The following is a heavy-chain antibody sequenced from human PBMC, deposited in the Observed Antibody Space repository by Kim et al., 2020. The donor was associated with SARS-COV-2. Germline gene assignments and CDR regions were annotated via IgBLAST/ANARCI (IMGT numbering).Heavy chain of an antibody. CDR1: GVAFSNYA. CDR3: ARDRREAVAGLSPDY. Sequence: GGSLRLSCAASGVAFSNYAMHWVRQAPAKGLEWVTLISFDGSNKYYADSVKGRFTISRDNSKNTLYLQMNSLRAGDTAVYYCARDRREAVAGLSPDYWGQGTLVTVSS. V-gene: IGHV3-30*04. J-gene: IGHJ4*02. CDR2: ISFDGSNK. D-gene: IGHD6-19*01.